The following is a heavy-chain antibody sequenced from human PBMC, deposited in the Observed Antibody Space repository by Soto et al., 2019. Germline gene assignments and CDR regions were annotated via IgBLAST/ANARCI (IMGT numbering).Heavy chain of an antibody. V-gene: IGHV3-23*01. Sequence: EVQLLESGGGLVQPGGSLRLSCAASGFTFSSYAMSWVRQAPGKGLEWVSAISGSGGSTYYADSVKGRFTISRDNSKNTLYLQMNSLRAKDTAVYYCARTPAVGATKGWFDPWGQGTLVTVSS. CDR1: GFTFSSYA. CDR2: ISGSGGST. CDR3: ARTPAVGATKGWFDP. D-gene: IGHD1-26*01. J-gene: IGHJ5*02.